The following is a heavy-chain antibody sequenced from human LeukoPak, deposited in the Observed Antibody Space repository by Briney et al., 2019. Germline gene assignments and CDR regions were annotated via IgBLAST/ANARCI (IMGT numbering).Heavy chain of an antibody. CDR2: IYYSGST. CDR1: GGSISSDY. CDR3: ARVNYDFWSGYYSLDY. J-gene: IGHJ4*02. D-gene: IGHD3-3*01. V-gene: IGHV4-59*01. Sequence: PSETLSLTCTVSGGSISSDYWSWLRQPPAKGLEWIGYIYYSGSTNYNPSLKSRVTISVDTSKNQFSLTLSSVTAADTTVYYCARVNYDFWSGYYSLDYWGQGTLVTVSS.